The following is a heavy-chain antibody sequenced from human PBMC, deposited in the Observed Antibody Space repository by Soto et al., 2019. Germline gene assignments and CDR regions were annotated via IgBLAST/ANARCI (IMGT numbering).Heavy chain of an antibody. V-gene: IGHV2-5*02. J-gene: IGHJ5*02. CDR2: IYWDDDK. CDR3: AHIPNYYQYDWFDP. Sequence: QITLKESGPTLVKPTQTLTLTCTFSGFSLTTRGVGVGWINQPPGKALECLALIYWDDDKRYSPSLQSRLSITKDTSKNQVVLTMTNVDPVDTATYYCAHIPNYYQYDWFDPWGQGTLVAVSS. CDR1: GFSLTTRGVG. D-gene: IGHD3-16*01.